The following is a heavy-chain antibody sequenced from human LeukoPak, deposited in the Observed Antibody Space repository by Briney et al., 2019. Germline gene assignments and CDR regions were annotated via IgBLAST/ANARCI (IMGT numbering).Heavy chain of an antibody. CDR2: INPSGGST. D-gene: IGHD2-2*01. CDR1: GYTFTSYY. V-gene: IGHV1-46*01. Sequence: ASVKVSCKASGYTFTSYYMHRVRQAPGQGLEWMGIINPSGGSTSYAQKFQGRVTMTRDTSTSTVYMELSSLRSEDTAVYYCARDSPTKIGSTTGDWFDPWGQGTLVTVSS. CDR3: ARDSPTKIGSTTGDWFDP. J-gene: IGHJ5*02.